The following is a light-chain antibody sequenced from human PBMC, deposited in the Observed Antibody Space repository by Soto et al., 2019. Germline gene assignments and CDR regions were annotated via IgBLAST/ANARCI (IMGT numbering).Light chain of an antibody. CDR3: QQYHTSWT. CDR2: DAS. J-gene: IGKJ1*01. Sequence: DIQMTQSPSTLSASVGDRVIITCRASQSISSWLAWYQQKPGKAPNLLIYDASSLERGVPSRFSGSGSGTEFTLNISSLQPDDFATYYCQQYHTSWTFGQGTKVEIK. V-gene: IGKV1-5*01. CDR1: QSISSW.